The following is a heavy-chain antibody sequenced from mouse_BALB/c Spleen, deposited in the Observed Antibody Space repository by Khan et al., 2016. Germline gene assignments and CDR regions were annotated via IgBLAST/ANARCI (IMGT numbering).Heavy chain of an antibody. CDR2: ISNGGGST. CDR3: ARHYDYFDY. V-gene: IGHV5-12*02. Sequence: EVELVESGGGLVQPGGSLKLSCSTSGFTFSDYYMYWVRQTPEKRLEWVAYISNGGGSTYYPDTVKGRFTISRDNAKNTLYLQMSRLKSEDTAMYYCARHYDYFDYWGQGTTLTVSS. D-gene: IGHD2-3*01. CDR1: GFTFSDYY. J-gene: IGHJ2*01.